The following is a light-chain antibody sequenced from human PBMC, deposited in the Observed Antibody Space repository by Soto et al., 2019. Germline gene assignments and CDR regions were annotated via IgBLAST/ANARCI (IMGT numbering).Light chain of an antibody. CDR2: KVS. J-gene: IGLJ3*02. CDR3: SSYTQRYIWV. CDR1: SSDVGDDGF. V-gene: IGLV2-14*01. Sequence: QSVLTQPASVSGSPGQSITISCTGTSSDVGDDGFVSWYQQYPGKAPKLMIYKVSNRPSGVSNRFSGSRSANTAPLTISGLQAEDEADYYCSSYTQRYIWVFGGGTQLTVL.